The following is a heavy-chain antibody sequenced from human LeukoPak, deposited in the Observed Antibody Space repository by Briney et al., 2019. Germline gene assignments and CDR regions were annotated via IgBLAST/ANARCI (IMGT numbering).Heavy chain of an antibody. CDR1: GGSINSYY. CDR3: ARGSSYNWNVFDY. Sequence: SEXLSLTCTVSGGSINSYYWTWIRQPAGKGLEWIGRSYASGSTNYNPSLTSRVTMSVDTSKSQLSLKLSSVTAADTAVYYCARGSSYNWNVFDYWGQGTLVTVSS. J-gene: IGHJ4*02. CDR2: SYASGST. D-gene: IGHD1-20*01. V-gene: IGHV4-4*07.